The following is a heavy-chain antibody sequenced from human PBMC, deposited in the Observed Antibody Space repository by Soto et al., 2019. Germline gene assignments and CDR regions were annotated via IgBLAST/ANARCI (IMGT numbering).Heavy chain of an antibody. CDR3: ARDSVVVVAAYLARYYYYGMDV. Sequence: ASVKVSCKASGYTFTGYYMHWVRQAPGQGLEWMGWINPNSGGTNYAQKFQGWVTMTRDTSISTAYMELSRLRSDDTAVYYCARDSVVVVAAYLARYYYYGMDVWGQGTTVTVSS. CDR2: INPNSGGT. V-gene: IGHV1-2*04. CDR1: GYTFTGYY. J-gene: IGHJ6*02. D-gene: IGHD2-15*01.